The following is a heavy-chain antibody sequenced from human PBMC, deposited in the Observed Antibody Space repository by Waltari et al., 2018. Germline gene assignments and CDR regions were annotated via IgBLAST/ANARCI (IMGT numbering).Heavy chain of an antibody. D-gene: IGHD3-16*02. CDR1: GGTFSSYA. J-gene: IGHJ4*02. V-gene: IGHV1-69*05. Sequence: QVQLVQSGAEVKKPGSSVKVSCKASGGTFSSYAISWVRQAHGQGLEWMGGIIPSFGTANYAQKFQGRVTITTDESTSTAYMELSSLRSEDTAVYYCARDQALRPGDYIWGSYRSLDYWGQGTLVTVSS. CDR3: ARDQALRPGDYIWGSYRSLDY. CDR2: IIPSFGTA.